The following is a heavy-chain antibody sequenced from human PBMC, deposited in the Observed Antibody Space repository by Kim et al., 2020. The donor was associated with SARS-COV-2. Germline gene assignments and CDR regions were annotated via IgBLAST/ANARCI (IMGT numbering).Heavy chain of an antibody. J-gene: IGHJ6*02. CDR3: ARGNIAAAGTASYYYYYGMDV. D-gene: IGHD6-13*01. V-gene: IGHV5-51*01. CDR1: GYSFTSYW. CDR2: IYPGDSDT. Sequence: GESLKISCKGSGYSFTSYWIGWVRQMPGKGLEWMGIIYPGDSDTRYSPSFQGQVTISADKSISTAYLQWSSLKASDTAMYYCARGNIAAAGTASYYYYYGMDVWGQGTTVTVSS.